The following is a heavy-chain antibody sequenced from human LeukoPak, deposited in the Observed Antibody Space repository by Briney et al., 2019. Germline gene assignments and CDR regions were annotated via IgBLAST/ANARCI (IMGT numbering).Heavy chain of an antibody. Sequence: SETLSLTCTVSGGSISNYYWSWIRQPPGKGLEWIGYISYSGSTTYNPYLKSRVTISVDTSKNQFSLKLNSVSAADTAVYYCARGPSRFDSAGYSGQGTLVTVSS. V-gene: IGHV4-59*01. CDR3: ARGPSRFDSAGY. CDR1: GGSISNYY. D-gene: IGHD3-22*01. J-gene: IGHJ4*02. CDR2: ISYSGST.